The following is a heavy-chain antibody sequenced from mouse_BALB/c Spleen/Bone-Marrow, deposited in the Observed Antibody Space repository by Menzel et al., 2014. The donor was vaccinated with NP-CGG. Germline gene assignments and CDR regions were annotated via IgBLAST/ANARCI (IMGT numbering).Heavy chain of an antibody. CDR3: TRNGFYYYGSSRYFTMDY. J-gene: IGHJ4*01. V-gene: IGHV5-6*01. CDR2: ISSDGFYT. Sequence: EVKLVESGGDLVKPGGSLKLSCAASGITFSSYGMSWVRQTPDKRLEWVASISSDGFYTYXSDSVKGRFTISRDNAKNTLYLQMSSLKSEDTAMYYCTRNGFYYYGSSRYFTMDYWGQGTSVTVSS. D-gene: IGHD1-1*01. CDR1: GITFSSYG.